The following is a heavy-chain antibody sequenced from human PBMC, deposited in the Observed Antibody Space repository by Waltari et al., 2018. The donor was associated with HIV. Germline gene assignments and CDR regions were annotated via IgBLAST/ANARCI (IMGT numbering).Heavy chain of an antibody. CDR1: GFTFSKYW. Sequence: EVQLVETGGALVQPGGSLRVSCVASGFTFSKYWMTWVRRAPGKGLEVVANIKQDGNEKNYLDSVKGRFTISRDNAKNSLYLQMNNLRDEDSATYYCARAYSGTYRIGDYWGQGTLVTVSS. CDR2: IKQDGNEK. CDR3: ARAYSGTYRIGDY. V-gene: IGHV3-7*01. J-gene: IGHJ4*02. D-gene: IGHD1-26*01.